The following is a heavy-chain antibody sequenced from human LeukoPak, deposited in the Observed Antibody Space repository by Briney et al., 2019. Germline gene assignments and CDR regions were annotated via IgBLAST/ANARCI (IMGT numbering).Heavy chain of an antibody. V-gene: IGHV3-9*01. CDR2: ISWNSGSI. Sequence: GGSLRLSCAASGFTFDDYAMHWVRQAPGKGLEWVSGISWNSGSIGHADSVKGRFTISRDNAKNSLYLQMNSLRAEDTALYYCAKYSGYGDYEAFDIWGQGTMVTVSS. CDR3: AKYSGYGDYEAFDI. J-gene: IGHJ3*02. D-gene: IGHD4-17*01. CDR1: GFTFDDYA.